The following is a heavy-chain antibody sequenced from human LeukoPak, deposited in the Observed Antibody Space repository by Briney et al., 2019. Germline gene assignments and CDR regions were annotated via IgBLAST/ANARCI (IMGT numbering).Heavy chain of an antibody. CDR3: ARTGLGLYSFDY. CDR1: GFIFSDYY. Sequence: GGSLRLSCAASGFIFSDYYMSWIRQAPGKGLEWVSYISSSGSTMYYTDSVKGRFTISRDNAKDSLYLQMNSLRLEDTAVYYCARTGLGLYSFDYWGRGTLVTVSS. CDR2: ISSSGSTM. D-gene: IGHD3/OR15-3a*01. J-gene: IGHJ4*02. V-gene: IGHV3-11*04.